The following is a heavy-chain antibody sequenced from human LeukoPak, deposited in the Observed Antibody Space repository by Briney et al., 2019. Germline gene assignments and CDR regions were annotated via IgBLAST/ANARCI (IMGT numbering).Heavy chain of an antibody. CDR2: MNPNSGNT. D-gene: IGHD3-3*01. V-gene: IGHV1-8*01. J-gene: IGHJ3*02. CDR3: ARGRVDQGIFGVVISAFDI. CDR1: GYTFTSYD. Sequence: ASVKVSCKASGYTFTSYDINWVRQATGQGLEWMGWMNPNSGNTDYAQKFQGRVTMTRNTSISTAYMELSSLRSEDTAVYYCARGRVDQGIFGVVISAFDIWGQGTMVTVSS.